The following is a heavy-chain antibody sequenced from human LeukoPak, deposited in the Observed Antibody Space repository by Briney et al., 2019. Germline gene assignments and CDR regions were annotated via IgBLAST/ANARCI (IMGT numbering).Heavy chain of an antibody. CDR1: GFTFSSYG. CDR3: ARDWIRGIVPKGFDY. J-gene: IGHJ4*02. V-gene: IGHV3-33*01. Sequence: GGSLRLSCAASGFTFSSYGMHWVRQAPGKGLEWVAAIWYDGSNKYYADSVKGRFTISGDNSKNTLYLQMNSLRAEDTAVYYCARDWIRGIVPKGFDYWGQGTLVTVSS. D-gene: IGHD3-16*01. CDR2: IWYDGSNK.